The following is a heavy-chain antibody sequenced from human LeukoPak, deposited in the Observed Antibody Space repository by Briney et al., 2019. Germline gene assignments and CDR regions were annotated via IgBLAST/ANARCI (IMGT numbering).Heavy chain of an antibody. CDR1: GFTFSSYA. CDR2: IWYDGSNK. V-gene: IGHV3-33*08. D-gene: IGHD3-10*01. CDR3: ARDNLVRGVITNWFDP. Sequence: GGSLRLSCAASGFTFSSYAMSWVRQAPGKGLEWVAVIWYDGSNKYYADSVKGRFTISRDNSKNTLYLQMNSLRAEDTAVYYCARDNLVRGVITNWFDPWGQGTLVTVSS. J-gene: IGHJ5*02.